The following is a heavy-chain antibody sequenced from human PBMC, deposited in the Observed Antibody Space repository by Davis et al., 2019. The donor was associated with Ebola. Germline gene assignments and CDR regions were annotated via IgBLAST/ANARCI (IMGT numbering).Heavy chain of an antibody. CDR2: IYYSGST. CDR3: ARVVNYYYGMDV. CDR1: GGSISSGGYY. V-gene: IGHV4-31*03. Sequence: PSETLSLTCTVSGGSISSGGYYWTWIRQHPGKGLEWIGYIYYSGSTFYNPSLKSRVTISVDTSKNQFSLKLSSVTAADTAVYYCARVVNYYYGMDVWGQGTTVTVSS. J-gene: IGHJ6*02.